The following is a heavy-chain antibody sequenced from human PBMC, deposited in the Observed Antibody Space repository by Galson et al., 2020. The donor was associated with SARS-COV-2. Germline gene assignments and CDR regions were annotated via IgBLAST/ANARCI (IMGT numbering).Heavy chain of an antibody. CDR2: VITSTTYP. CDR3: ATSPGGYSYGDWYFDV. CDR1: GFTFNSYS. D-gene: IGHD5-12*01. J-gene: IGHJ2*01. V-gene: IGHV3-21*01. Sequence: GESLKISCAASGFTFNSYSINWVRQAPGKGLEWVASVITSTTYPYYADSLKGRFIISRDNAKNSLYLQMNSLGVEDTAVYYCATSPGGYSYGDWYFDVWGRGTLVTVSS.